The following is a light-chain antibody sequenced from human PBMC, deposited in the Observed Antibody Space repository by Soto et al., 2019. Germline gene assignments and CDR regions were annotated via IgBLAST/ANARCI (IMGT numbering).Light chain of an antibody. V-gene: IGKV1-12*01. CDR2: GAS. Sequence: DIQMTQSPSFVSASVGDRVTITCRASQGISRWLAWYQQRPGKAPELLIYGASSLQSGVPSRFSCSGSGTYFTLTISSLQPEEFATYYCQQANSFPLTFGQGTRLEIK. CDR1: QGISRW. CDR3: QQANSFPLT. J-gene: IGKJ5*01.